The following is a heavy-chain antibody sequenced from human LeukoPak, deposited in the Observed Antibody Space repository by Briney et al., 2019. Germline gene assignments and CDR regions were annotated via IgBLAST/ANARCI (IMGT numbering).Heavy chain of an antibody. J-gene: IGHJ6*02. CDR2: ISWNSGSI. CDR1: GFTFDDYA. D-gene: IGHD3-3*01. CDR3: AKDSSIRYYDFWSGYYGHYYYGMDV. V-gene: IGHV3-9*01. Sequence: PGGSLRLSCAASGFTFDDYAMHWVRQAPGKGLEWVSGISWNSGSIGYADSVKGRFTISRDNAKSSLYLQMSSLRAEDTALYYCAKDSSIRYYDFWSGYYGHYYYGMDVWGQGTTVTVSS.